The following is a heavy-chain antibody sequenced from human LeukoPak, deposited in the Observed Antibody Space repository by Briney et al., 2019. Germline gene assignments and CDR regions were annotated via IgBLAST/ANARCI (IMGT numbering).Heavy chain of an antibody. CDR1: RVSIATYY. Sequence: PSETLSLTCTVSRVSIATYYWSWIRQPPGRGVEWVGYIYHSGSTNYNPSLKSRVTISVDTSKNEFSLKLTSVTAADTAVYYYARAANYYGSGSYFEGTFDYWGQGSLVTVSS. CDR3: ARAANYYGSGSYFEGTFDY. CDR2: IYHSGST. J-gene: IGHJ4*02. D-gene: IGHD3-10*01. V-gene: IGHV4-59*13.